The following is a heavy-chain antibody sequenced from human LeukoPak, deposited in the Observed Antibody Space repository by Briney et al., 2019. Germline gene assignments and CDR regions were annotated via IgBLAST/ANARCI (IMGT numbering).Heavy chain of an antibody. CDR2: IWYDGSNK. J-gene: IGHJ3*02. Sequence: GGSLRLSCAASGFTFSSYGMHWVRQAPGKGLEWVAVIWYDGSNKYYADSVKGRFTISRDNSKNTLYLQMNSLRAEDTAVYYCAKDLEGNYYENYDAFDIWGQGTMVTVSS. CDR3: AKDLEGNYYENYDAFDI. D-gene: IGHD1-26*01. V-gene: IGHV3-33*06. CDR1: GFTFSSYG.